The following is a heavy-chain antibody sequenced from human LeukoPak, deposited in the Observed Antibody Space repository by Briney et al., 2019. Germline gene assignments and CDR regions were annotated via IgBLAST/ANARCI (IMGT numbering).Heavy chain of an antibody. D-gene: IGHD3-10*01. V-gene: IGHV3-30*04. CDR1: GFTFSSYA. Sequence: GGSLRLSCAASGFTFSSYAMHWVRQAPGKGLEWVAVISYDGSNKYYADSVKGRFTISRDNSKNTLYLRMNSLRAEDTAVYYCARSYYYGSGSLPLWGQGTLVTVSS. CDR3: ARSYYYGSGSLPL. J-gene: IGHJ4*02. CDR2: ISYDGSNK.